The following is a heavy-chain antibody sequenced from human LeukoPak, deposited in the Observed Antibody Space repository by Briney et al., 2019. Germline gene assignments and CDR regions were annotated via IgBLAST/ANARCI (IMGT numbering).Heavy chain of an antibody. V-gene: IGHV1-69*05. CDR3: ARQALAAAGGFDC. Sequence: ASVKVSCKASGGTFSSYAISWVRQAPGQGLEWMGRIIPIFGTANYAQKFQGRDTITTDESTSTAYMALSRLRSEDTAVYYCARQALAAAGGFDCWGQGTLVTVSS. CDR1: GGTFSSYA. J-gene: IGHJ4*02. D-gene: IGHD6-13*01. CDR2: IIPIFGTA.